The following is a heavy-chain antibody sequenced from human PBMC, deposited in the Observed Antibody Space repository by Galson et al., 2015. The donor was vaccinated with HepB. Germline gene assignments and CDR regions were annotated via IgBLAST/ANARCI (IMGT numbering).Heavy chain of an antibody. CDR3: AKDSRRFDY. Sequence: SLRLSCAASGFTVSSNYMSWVRQAPGKGLEWVSIIYSGGYTYYADSVKGRFTISRDNSKNTVYLQMTSLRAEDTAVYYCAKDSRRFDYWGLGTLVTVSS. CDR2: IYSGGYT. CDR1: GFTVSSNY. J-gene: IGHJ4*02. V-gene: IGHV3-66*01.